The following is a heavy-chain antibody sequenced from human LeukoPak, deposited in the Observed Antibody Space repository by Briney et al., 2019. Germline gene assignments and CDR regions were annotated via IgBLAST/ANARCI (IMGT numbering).Heavy chain of an antibody. J-gene: IGHJ6*04. CDR2: IKQDGSEK. Sequence: GGSLRLSCAASGFTFSSYWMSWVRQAPGKGLEWVANIKQDGSEKYYVDSVKGRFTISRDNAKNSLYLQMNSLRAEDTAVYYCAREWSFAYYYYGMDVWGKGTTVTVSS. CDR1: GFTFSSYW. D-gene: IGHD3-16*01. CDR3: AREWSFAYYYYGMDV. V-gene: IGHV3-7*03.